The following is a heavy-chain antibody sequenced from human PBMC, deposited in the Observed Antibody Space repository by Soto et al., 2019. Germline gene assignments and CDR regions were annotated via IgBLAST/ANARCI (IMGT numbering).Heavy chain of an antibody. V-gene: IGHV3-9*01. Sequence: PGGSLRLSCAASGFTFDDYGMHWVRQAPGKGLEWVSGVSWNSGSIGYADSVKGRFTISRDNAKNSLSLQMNSLRPEDTALYYCAKALRGYSSPLVVDYWGQGTLVTVSS. D-gene: IGHD6-13*01. CDR1: GFTFDDYG. J-gene: IGHJ4*02. CDR2: VSWNSGSI. CDR3: AKALRGYSSPLVVDY.